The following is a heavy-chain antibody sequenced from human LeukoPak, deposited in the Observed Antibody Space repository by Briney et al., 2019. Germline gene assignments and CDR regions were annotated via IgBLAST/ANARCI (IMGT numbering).Heavy chain of an antibody. CDR3: ARDRGRISDYYGSGRSLQYYMDV. D-gene: IGHD3-10*01. CDR2: INPNSGGT. J-gene: IGHJ6*03. Sequence: ASVKVSCKTSGYTFTDYYMHWVRQAPGQGLEWMGWINPNSGGTNYAQEFQGRVTMTRDKSISTAYMEMSRLISDDTAVYYCARDRGRISDYYGSGRSLQYYMDVWGKGTTVTVSS. CDR1: GYTFTDYY. V-gene: IGHV1-2*02.